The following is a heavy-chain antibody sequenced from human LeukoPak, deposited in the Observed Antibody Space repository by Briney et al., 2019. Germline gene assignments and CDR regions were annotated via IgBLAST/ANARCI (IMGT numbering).Heavy chain of an antibody. CDR1: GYTFTSYY. Sequence: SCKASGYTFTSYYMHWVRQAPGKGLKWVAVISYDGSNKYYADSVKGRFTISRDNSKNTLYLQMNSLRAEDTAVYYCARVDSSSWYSLDYWGQGTLVTVSS. CDR3: ARVDSSSWYSLDY. CDR2: ISYDGSNK. D-gene: IGHD6-13*01. J-gene: IGHJ4*02. V-gene: IGHV3-30-3*01.